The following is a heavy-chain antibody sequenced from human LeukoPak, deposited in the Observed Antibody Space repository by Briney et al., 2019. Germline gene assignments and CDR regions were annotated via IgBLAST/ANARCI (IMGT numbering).Heavy chain of an antibody. Sequence: LPGGSLRLAWAAAGFTLSSYGMSWVSQERGKGREWVSAISGTGGSPYYPDSVKGRFTISRDNSKHTLYLQMNSLRAEDTAVYYCANPMTPDDYWGQGTLVTVSS. V-gene: IGHV3-23*01. J-gene: IGHJ4*02. CDR2: ISGTGGSP. CDR3: ANPMTPDDY. CDR1: GFTLSSYG. D-gene: IGHD3-22*01.